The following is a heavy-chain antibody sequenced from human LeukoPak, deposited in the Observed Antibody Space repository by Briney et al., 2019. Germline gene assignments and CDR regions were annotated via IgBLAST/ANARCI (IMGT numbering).Heavy chain of an antibody. CDR2: ISDDGGKK. V-gene: IGHV3-30*03. Sequence: PGGSLRLSCAASGFTFSSYGMHWVRQAPGKGLEWVALISDDGGKKYYADSVKGRFTISRDNAKNSLYLQVNSLRAEDTAVYYCARETDSTLFDYWGQGTLVTVSS. D-gene: IGHD2-2*01. CDR3: ARETDSTLFDY. J-gene: IGHJ4*02. CDR1: GFTFSSYG.